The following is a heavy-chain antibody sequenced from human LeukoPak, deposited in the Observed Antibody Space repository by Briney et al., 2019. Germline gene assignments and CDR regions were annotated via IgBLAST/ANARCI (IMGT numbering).Heavy chain of an antibody. V-gene: IGHV1-18*04. D-gene: IGHD3-22*01. CDR1: GYTFTGYY. Sequence: ASVKVSCEASGYTFTGYYMHWVRQAPGQGLEWMGWISAYNGNTNYAQKLQGRVTMTTDTSTSTAYMELRSLRSDDTAVYYCARDHYDSGGLFYYYYYMDVWGKGTTVTISS. CDR3: ARDHYDSGGLFYYYYYMDV. J-gene: IGHJ6*03. CDR2: ISAYNGNT.